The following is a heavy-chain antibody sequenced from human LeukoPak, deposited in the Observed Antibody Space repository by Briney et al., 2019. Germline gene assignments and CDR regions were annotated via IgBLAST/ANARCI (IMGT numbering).Heavy chain of an antibody. Sequence: SETLSLTCTVSGGSISSGSYYWSWIRQPAGKGLEWIGRIYTSGSTNYNPSLKSRVTISVDTPKNQFSLKLSSVTAADTAVYYCARDRFDYYDIWGQGTMVTVSS. CDR1: GGSISSGSYY. D-gene: IGHD3-10*01. V-gene: IGHV4-61*02. CDR3: ARDRFDYYDI. CDR2: IYTSGST. J-gene: IGHJ3*02.